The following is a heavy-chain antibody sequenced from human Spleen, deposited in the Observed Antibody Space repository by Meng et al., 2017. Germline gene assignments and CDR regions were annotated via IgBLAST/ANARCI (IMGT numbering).Heavy chain of an antibody. CDR1: GYTFNTYQ. V-gene: IGHV1-2*06. Sequence: ASVKVSCKASGYTFNTYQIHWVRQAPGQGLEWMGRVSPDRGGTIYAQKFQGRVTMTRDTSISTAYMELSGLRSDDTAMYYCARDEDISAAGKLFGDYWGQGTLVTVSS. J-gene: IGHJ4*02. CDR3: ARDEDISAAGKLFGDY. D-gene: IGHD6-25*01. CDR2: VSPDRGGT.